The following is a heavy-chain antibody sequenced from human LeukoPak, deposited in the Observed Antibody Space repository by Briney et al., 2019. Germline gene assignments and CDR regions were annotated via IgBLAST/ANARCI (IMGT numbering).Heavy chain of an antibody. CDR2: ISYDGSNK. CDR3: AKHPNYYDSSGYYFV. CDR1: GYTFTDYW. V-gene: IGHV3-30*18. J-gene: IGHJ4*02. Sequence: GGSLRLSCEASGYTFTDYWMTWVRQAPGKGLEWVAVISYDGSNKYYADSVKGRFTISRDNSKNTLYLQMNSLRAEDTAVYYCAKHPNYYDSSGYYFVWGQGTLVTVSS. D-gene: IGHD3-22*01.